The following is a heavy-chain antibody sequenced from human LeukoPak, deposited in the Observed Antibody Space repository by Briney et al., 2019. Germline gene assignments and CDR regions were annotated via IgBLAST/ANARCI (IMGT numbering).Heavy chain of an antibody. J-gene: IGHJ4*02. CDR2: IRYDGSNK. V-gene: IGHV3-30*02. CDR3: AKVSGSGSYPAH. D-gene: IGHD3-10*01. Sequence: GGSLRLSWAASGFTFSSYGMHWVRQAPGKGLEWVAFIRYDGSNKYYADSVKGRFSISRDNSKNTLYLQMNSLRAEDTAVYYCAKVSGSGSYPAHWGQGTLVTVSS. CDR1: GFTFSSYG.